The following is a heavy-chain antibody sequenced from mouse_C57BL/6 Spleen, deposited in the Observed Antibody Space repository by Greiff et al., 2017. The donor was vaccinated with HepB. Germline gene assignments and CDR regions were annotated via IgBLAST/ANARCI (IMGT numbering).Heavy chain of an antibody. CDR2: IDPENGDT. V-gene: IGHV14-4*01. CDR1: GFNIKDDY. J-gene: IGHJ3*01. CDR3: TTGGDGYYWFAY. Sequence: EVQLQQSGAELVRPGASVKLSCTASGFNIKDDYMHWVKQRPEQGLEWIGWIDPENGDTEYASKFQGKATITADTSSNTAYLQLSSLTSEDTAVYYCTTGGDGYYWFAYWGQGTLVTVSA. D-gene: IGHD2-3*01.